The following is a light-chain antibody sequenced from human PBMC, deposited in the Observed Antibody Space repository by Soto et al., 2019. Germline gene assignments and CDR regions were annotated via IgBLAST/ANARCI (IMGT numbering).Light chain of an antibody. Sequence: QSALTQPASVSGSPGQSITISCTGSSSDVGGYNYVSWYQQHPGKAPKLLIYEVSYRPSGISYRFSGSKSGNTASLTISGLQAEDEADYYCASYTRTTTLVFGGGTKVTVL. CDR2: EVS. CDR1: SSDVGGYNY. CDR3: ASYTRTTTLV. V-gene: IGLV2-14*01. J-gene: IGLJ2*01.